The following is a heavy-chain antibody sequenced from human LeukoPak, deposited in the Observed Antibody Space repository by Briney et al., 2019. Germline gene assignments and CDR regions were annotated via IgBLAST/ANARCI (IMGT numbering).Heavy chain of an antibody. D-gene: IGHD1-20*01. J-gene: IGHJ4*02. CDR1: GGSISSGSYY. Sequence: SETLSLTCTVSGGSISSGSYYWSWIRQPAGKGLEWIGRIYTSGSTNYNPSLKSRVTMSVDTSKNQFSLKLSSVTAADTAVYYCAARYNWNRDPYFDYWGQGTLVTVSS. V-gene: IGHV4-61*02. CDR3: AARYNWNRDPYFDY. CDR2: IYTSGST.